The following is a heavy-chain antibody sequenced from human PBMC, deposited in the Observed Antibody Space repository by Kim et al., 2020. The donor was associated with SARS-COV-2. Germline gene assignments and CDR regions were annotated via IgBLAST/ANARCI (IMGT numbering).Heavy chain of an antibody. V-gene: IGHV3-23*01. CDR3: AKDRMQQLVRPFDY. D-gene: IGHD6-13*01. CDR2: ISGSGGST. Sequence: GGSLRLSCAASGFTFSSYAMSWVRPAPGKGLEWVSAISGSGGSTYYADSVKGRFTISRDNSKNTLYLQMNSLRAEDTAVYYCAKDRMQQLVRPFDYWGQGTLVTVSS. J-gene: IGHJ4*02. CDR1: GFTFSSYA.